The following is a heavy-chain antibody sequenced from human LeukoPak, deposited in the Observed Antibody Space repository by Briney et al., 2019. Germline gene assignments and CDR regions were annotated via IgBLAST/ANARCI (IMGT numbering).Heavy chain of an antibody. CDR3: ARGGDYHQYDY. CDR1: GFTFSSYD. J-gene: IGHJ4*02. V-gene: IGHV3-13*01. D-gene: IGHD3-16*01. CDR2: IGTAGDT. Sequence: GGSLRLSCAASGFTFSSYDMHWVRQATGKGLEWVSAIGTAGDTYYPGSVKGRFTISRENAKNSLYLQMNGLRAGDTAVYYCARGGDYHQYDYWGQGTLVTVSS.